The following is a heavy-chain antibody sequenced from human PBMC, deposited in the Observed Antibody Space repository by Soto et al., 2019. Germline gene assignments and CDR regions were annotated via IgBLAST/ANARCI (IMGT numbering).Heavy chain of an antibody. J-gene: IGHJ6*02. V-gene: IGHV1-8*01. CDR1: GYTFTSYD. CDR3: ARGQTRDYGMDV. CDR2: MNPNSGNT. Sequence: ASVKVSCKASGYTFTSYDINWVRQATGQGLEWMGWMNPNSGNTGYAQKFQGRVTMTRNTSISTAYMELSSLRSEDTAVYYGARGQTRDYGMDVWGQGTTVTVSS.